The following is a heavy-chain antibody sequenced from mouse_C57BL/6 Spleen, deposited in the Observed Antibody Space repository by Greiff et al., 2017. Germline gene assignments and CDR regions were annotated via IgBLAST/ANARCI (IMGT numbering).Heavy chain of an antibody. V-gene: IGHV14-4*01. J-gene: IGHJ4*01. CDR3: TTWAITAMDY. CDR2: IDPENGDT. D-gene: IGHD1-1*01. Sequence: VHVKQSGAELVRPGASVKLSCTASGFNIKDDYMHWVKQRPEQGLEWIGWIDPENGDTEYASKFQGKATITADTSSNTAYLQLSSLTSEDTAVYYCTTWAITAMDYWGQGTSVTVSS. CDR1: GFNIKDDY.